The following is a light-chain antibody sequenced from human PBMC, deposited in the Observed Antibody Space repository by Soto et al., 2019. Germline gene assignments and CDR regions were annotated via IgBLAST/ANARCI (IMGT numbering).Light chain of an antibody. CDR1: QSVSSSY. Sequence: EIVLTQSPGTLSLSPGERDTVSCRASQSVSSSYLAWYQQKPGQAPRLLIYGASSRATGIPDRFSGSGSGTDFTLTISRLETEDFAVYYCQQYGSSPRTFGQGTKVEIK. J-gene: IGKJ1*01. CDR2: GAS. V-gene: IGKV3-20*01. CDR3: QQYGSSPRT.